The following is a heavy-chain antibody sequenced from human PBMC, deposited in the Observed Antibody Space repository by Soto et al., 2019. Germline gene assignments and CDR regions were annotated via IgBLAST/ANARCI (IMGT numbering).Heavy chain of an antibody. V-gene: IGHV3-21*01. CDR3: ARAKRSAAHAFDI. Sequence: PGGSLRLSCAASGFTFSSYSMNWVRQAPGKGLEWVSSISSSSSYVYYADSVKGRFTISRDNAKNSLYLQMNSLRAEDTAVYYCARAKRSAAHAFDIWGQGTMVTVSS. CDR1: GFTFSSYS. D-gene: IGHD6-13*01. CDR2: ISSSSSYV. J-gene: IGHJ3*02.